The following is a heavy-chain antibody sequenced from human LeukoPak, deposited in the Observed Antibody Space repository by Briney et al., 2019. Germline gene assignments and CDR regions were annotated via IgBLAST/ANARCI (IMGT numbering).Heavy chain of an antibody. CDR1: GDSIRSYY. CDR2: IYTSGST. D-gene: IGHD6-6*01. J-gene: IGHJ4*02. Sequence: PSETLSLTCTVSGDSIRSYYWGWIRQPAGKGLEWIGRIYTSGSTDYNPSLKSRVTMSVDTSKNQFSLKLNSVTAADTAVYYCARGSSSSADDYWGQGTLVTVSS. V-gene: IGHV4-4*07. CDR3: ARGSSSSADDY.